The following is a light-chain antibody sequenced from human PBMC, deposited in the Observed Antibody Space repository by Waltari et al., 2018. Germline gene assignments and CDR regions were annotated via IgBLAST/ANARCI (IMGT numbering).Light chain of an antibody. J-gene: IGKJ4*01. CDR3: QQRSGWPLT. CDR1: QTITS. Sequence: IVLTQSPGTLSLSPGERATLSCRASQTITSLAWYQQPPGQAPRLLIYATSTRATGIPPRFTGSGSGTDFTLTINGLEPEDSAVYYCQQRSGWPLTFGGGTKVEIK. V-gene: IGKV3-11*01. CDR2: ATS.